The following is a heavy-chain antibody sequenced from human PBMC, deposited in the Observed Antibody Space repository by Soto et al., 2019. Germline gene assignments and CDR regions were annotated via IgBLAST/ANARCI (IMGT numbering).Heavy chain of an antibody. J-gene: IGHJ5*02. V-gene: IGHV1-18*01. CDR3: ARDRVAVRPGWFDP. D-gene: IGHD6-6*01. Sequence: QVPLVQSGAEVKKPGASVKVSCKASGYTFTTYAINWVRQAPGQGLEWMGWISAYNGNTKYAQKLQGRVTMTTDTSTSTAYMELRSLRSDDTAVYYCARDRVAVRPGWFDPWGQGTLVTVSS. CDR2: ISAYNGNT. CDR1: GYTFTTYA.